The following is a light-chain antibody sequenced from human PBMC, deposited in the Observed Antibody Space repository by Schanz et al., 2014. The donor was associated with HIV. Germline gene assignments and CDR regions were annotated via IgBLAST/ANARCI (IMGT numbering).Light chain of an antibody. CDR1: QDISNY. J-gene: IGKJ1*01. CDR2: TAS. V-gene: IGKV1-17*01. CDR3: LQHNSYPPT. Sequence: DIQMTQSPSSLSASVGDRVTITCQASQDISNYLNWYQQKPGKAPKVLISTASSLQSGVPSRFSGSGSGTEFTLTISSLQPEDFATYYCLQHNSYPPTFGQGTKVKIK.